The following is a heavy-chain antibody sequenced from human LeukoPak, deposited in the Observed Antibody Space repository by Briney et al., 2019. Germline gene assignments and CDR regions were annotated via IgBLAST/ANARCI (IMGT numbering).Heavy chain of an antibody. CDR2: IYYSGYT. Sequence: SETLSLTCTVSGGSISSYYWSWIRQPPGKGLKWIGNIYYSGYTTYSPSLRSRVTISVDTSKNQFSLKLSSVTAADTAVYYCARETSQKGAHYMDVWGKGTTITVSS. CDR1: GGSISSYY. D-gene: IGHD3-16*01. CDR3: ARETSQKGAHYMDV. V-gene: IGHV4-59*01. J-gene: IGHJ6*03.